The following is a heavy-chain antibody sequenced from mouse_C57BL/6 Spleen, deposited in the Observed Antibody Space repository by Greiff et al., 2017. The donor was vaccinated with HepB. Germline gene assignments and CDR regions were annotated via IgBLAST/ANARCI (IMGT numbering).Heavy chain of an antibody. V-gene: IGHV1-69*01. D-gene: IGHD1-1*01. J-gene: IGHJ1*03. CDR1: GYTFTSYW. Sequence: QVQLQQPGAELVMPGASVKLSCKASGYTFTSYWMHWVKQRPGQGLEWIGEIDPSDSYTNYNQKFKGKSTLTVDKSSSTAYMQLSSLTSEDSAVYYCARWDYGSSCWYFDVWGTGTTVTVSS. CDR2: IDPSDSYT. CDR3: ARWDYGSSCWYFDV.